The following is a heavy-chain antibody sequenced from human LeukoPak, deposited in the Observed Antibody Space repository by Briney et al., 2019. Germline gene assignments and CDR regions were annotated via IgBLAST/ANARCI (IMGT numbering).Heavy chain of an antibody. CDR1: GYTFTNYA. J-gene: IGHJ6*03. CDR3: ARGRGAAAGTYGNYYYYYMDV. V-gene: IGHV7-4-1*02. CDR2: INTNTGNP. Sequence: ASVKVSCKASGYTFTNYAMNWVRQAPGQGLEWMGWINTNTGNPTYAQGFTGRFVFSLDTSVSTAYLQISSLKAEDTAVYYCARGRGAAAGTYGNYYYYYMDVWGKGTTVTVSS. D-gene: IGHD6-13*01.